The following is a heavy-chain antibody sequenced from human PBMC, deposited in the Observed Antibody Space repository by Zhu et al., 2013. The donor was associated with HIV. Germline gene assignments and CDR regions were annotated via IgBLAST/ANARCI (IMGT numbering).Heavy chain of an antibody. CDR1: GYTFSSFY. V-gene: IGHV1-46*01. CDR2: VHPGHGDT. CDR3: AKDNSGSLDY. Sequence: QVQLVQSGAEVKKPGASVKVSCKASGYTFSSFYIKWVRQVPGQGLEWMGLVHPGHGDTRKAQKFQGRLTMTRDTSTNTVYMELSSLRSEDTGMYYCAKDNSGSLDYWGQGTLVTVSS. D-gene: IGHD3-22*01. J-gene: IGHJ4*02.